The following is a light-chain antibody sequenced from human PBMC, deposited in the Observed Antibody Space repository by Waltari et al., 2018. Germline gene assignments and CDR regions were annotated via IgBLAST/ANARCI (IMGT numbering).Light chain of an antibody. CDR3: LQDYNYPLT. CDR1: QGIRTE. CDR2: AS. V-gene: IGKV1-6*01. J-gene: IGKJ4*01. Sequence: AIQMTQSPSSLSAYVGDRVTITCRASQGIRTELGWYQQIPGTAPKLLIYASTLAFGVPSRFSGSGSGTDFSLTIDGLQPEDFATYYCLQDYNYPLTFGGGTKVEIK.